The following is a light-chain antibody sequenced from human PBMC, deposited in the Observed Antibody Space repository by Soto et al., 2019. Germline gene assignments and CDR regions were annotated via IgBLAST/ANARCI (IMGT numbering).Light chain of an antibody. J-gene: IGKJ4*01. CDR3: RQANSFPLT. Sequence: DIQMTQSPTSVSASVGDRVTITCRASQDISSSLAWYQQKPGKAPKLLIYAASSLQSGVTSRFSGSGSGRDFTLTISSRQPEDITTYYCRQANSFPLTFGGGTKVEIK. V-gene: IGKV1D-12*01. CDR2: AAS. CDR1: QDISSS.